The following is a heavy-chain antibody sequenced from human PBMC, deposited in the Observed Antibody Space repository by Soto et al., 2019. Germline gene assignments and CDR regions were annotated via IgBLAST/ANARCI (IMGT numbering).Heavy chain of an antibody. V-gene: IGHV3-74*01. CDR2: IDSDGSST. CDR1: GFTFGSYW. J-gene: IGHJ6*02. Sequence: PGWSLRLSCASSGFTFGSYWMNWVRQAPGKGLVWVSRIDSDGSSTTYADSVKGRFTTSRDNAKNTLYLQMSSLRVEDTAVYYCARGRPYGMDVWGQGTTVT. CDR3: ARGRPYGMDV.